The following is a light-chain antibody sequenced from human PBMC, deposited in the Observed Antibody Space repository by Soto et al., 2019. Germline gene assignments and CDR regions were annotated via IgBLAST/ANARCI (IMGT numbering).Light chain of an antibody. J-gene: IGLJ1*01. V-gene: IGLV2-14*01. CDR3: SSYSSSSTPLYV. Sequence: QSVLTQPASVSGSTGQSITISCSGLNSDIGGYSSVSWYQHHPGKAPKLMIYEVSSRPSGLSSRFSGSKSGNTASLTISGLQAEDDDDYYYSSYSSSSTPLYVFGSGTKLTVL. CDR1: NSDIGGYSS. CDR2: EVS.